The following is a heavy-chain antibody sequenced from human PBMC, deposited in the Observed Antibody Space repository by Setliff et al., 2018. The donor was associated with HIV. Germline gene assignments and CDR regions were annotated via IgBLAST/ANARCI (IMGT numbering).Heavy chain of an antibody. Sequence: ASVKVSCKASGYTFTTSGVSWFRQAPGQGLEWMGWIGTYNGDTKFAQRFQGRVTMATDTSASTAYMEPRSLRSDDTAVYFCARAIQLETFDFWGQGTLVTVSS. CDR2: IGTYNGDT. V-gene: IGHV1-18*01. D-gene: IGHD1-1*01. J-gene: IGHJ4*02. CDR1: GYTFTTSG. CDR3: ARAIQLETFDF.